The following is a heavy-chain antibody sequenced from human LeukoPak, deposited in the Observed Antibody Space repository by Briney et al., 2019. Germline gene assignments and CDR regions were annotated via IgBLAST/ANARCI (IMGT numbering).Heavy chain of an antibody. D-gene: IGHD6-6*01. CDR2: IFTSGST. CDR1: GGSISSYY. CDR3: ARVYSSSSGTTFDY. J-gene: IGHJ4*02. Sequence: SETLSLTCTVSGGSISSYYWSWIRQPAGKGLEWIGRIFTSGSTNYNPSLKSRVTMSVDTSKNQFSLNLTSVTAADTAVYYCARVYSSSSGTTFDYWGQGTLVTVSS. V-gene: IGHV4-4*07.